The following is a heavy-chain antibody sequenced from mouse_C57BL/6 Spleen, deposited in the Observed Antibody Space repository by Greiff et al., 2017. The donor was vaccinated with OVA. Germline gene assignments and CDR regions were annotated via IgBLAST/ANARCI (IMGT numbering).Heavy chain of an antibody. V-gene: IGHV14-3*01. D-gene: IGHD1-1*01. J-gene: IGHJ4*01. CDR1: GFTIKNTY. CDR2: IDPANGNT. CDR3: ASDYYGRSYEGAMDY. Sequence: EVQLQQSVAELVRPGASVKLSCTASGFTIKNTYMHWVKQRPEQGLEWIGRIDPANGNTKYAPKFQGKATITADTSSNTAYLQLSSLTSEDTAIYYCASDYYGRSYEGAMDYWGQGTSVTVSS.